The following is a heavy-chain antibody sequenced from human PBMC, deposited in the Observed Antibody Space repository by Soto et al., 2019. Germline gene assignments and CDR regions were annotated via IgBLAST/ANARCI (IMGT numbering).Heavy chain of an antibody. CDR2: MWNDGSNK. J-gene: IGHJ4*02. CDR1: GFTFSSYG. V-gene: IGHV3-33*06. Sequence: QVQLVESGGGVVQPGRSLRLSCAASGFTFSSYGMHWVRQAPGKGLEWVAVMWNDGSNKYYADSVKGRFTISRDNSKNTVYLQMNSLRAEDTAVYYCAKGFWSGPFDYWGQGTLVTVSS. D-gene: IGHD3-3*01. CDR3: AKGFWSGPFDY.